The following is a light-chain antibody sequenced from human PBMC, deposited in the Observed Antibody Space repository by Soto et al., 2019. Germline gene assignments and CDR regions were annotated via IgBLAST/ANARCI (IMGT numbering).Light chain of an antibody. CDR3: QQRSNWPIT. CDR1: QSVSSY. J-gene: IGKJ5*01. CDR2: DAS. Sequence: EIVLTQSPATLSLSPGERATLSCRASQSVSSYLAWYQQKPGQAPRLLIYDASNRATGIPARFSGSGSGTDFTLTISSLEPEDFAVSYCQQRSNWPITFSQGTRLEIK. V-gene: IGKV3-11*01.